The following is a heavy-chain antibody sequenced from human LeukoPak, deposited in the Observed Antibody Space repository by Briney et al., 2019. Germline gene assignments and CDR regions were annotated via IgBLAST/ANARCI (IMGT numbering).Heavy chain of an antibody. V-gene: IGHV1-2*02. D-gene: IGHD6-13*01. Sequence: GSVKDSCKASGYTLSGYYIHWVRPAPGRGREWVGWINARNGDTNYAQKLQGRVILTSDTSITTPYMAVISLTADDTAVYYFARAALASAGTRFWGQGTLVIVSP. CDR2: INARNGDT. CDR3: ARAALASAGTRF. CDR1: GYTLSGYY. J-gene: IGHJ1*01.